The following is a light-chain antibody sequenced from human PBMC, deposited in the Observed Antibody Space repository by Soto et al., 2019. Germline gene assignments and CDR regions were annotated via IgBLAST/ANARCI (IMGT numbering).Light chain of an antibody. Sequence: QSALTQPASVSGTPGQSITISCTGSNSDVGIYDFVSWYQHQPGRAPKLIVSEVSHRPSGVSNRFSGSKSGNTASLTISGLQSDDEADYYCISYTSDDVRYVVGTGTKLTVL. CDR2: EVS. J-gene: IGLJ1*01. CDR3: ISYTSDDVRYV. V-gene: IGLV2-14*01. CDR1: NSDVGIYDF.